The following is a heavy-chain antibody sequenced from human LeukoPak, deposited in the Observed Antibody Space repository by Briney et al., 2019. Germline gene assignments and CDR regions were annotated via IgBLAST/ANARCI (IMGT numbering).Heavy chain of an antibody. CDR3: ARGPYSYDSSGAFDI. D-gene: IGHD3-22*01. J-gene: IGHJ3*02. CDR2: ISSSGST. Sequence: SETLSLTCAVSGDSISSGGYSWSWIRQPAGKGLEWIGRISSSGSTNYNPSLKSRVTISVDTSKNQFSLKLSSVTAADTAVHFCARGPYSYDSSGAFDIWGQGTMVTVSS. CDR1: GDSISSGGYS. V-gene: IGHV4-61*02.